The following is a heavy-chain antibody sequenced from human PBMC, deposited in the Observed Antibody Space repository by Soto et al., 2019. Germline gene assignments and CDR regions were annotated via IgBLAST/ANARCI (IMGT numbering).Heavy chain of an antibody. CDR3: AKESRTSAVKTNWYFDL. Sequence: QVQLMESGGGVVQPGRSLRLSCAASGFTFSRYGIHWVRQAPGKGLEWVAVMSYDGGNTNYADSVKGRFTISRDNSKNTLYLQMNSLRAEDTAVYYCAKESRTSAVKTNWYFDLWGRGTLVTVAS. V-gene: IGHV3-30*18. J-gene: IGHJ2*01. CDR1: GFTFSRYG. CDR2: MSYDGGNT. D-gene: IGHD4-17*01.